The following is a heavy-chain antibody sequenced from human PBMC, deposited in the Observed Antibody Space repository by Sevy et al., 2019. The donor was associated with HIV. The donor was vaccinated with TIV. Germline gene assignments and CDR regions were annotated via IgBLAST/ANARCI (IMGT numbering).Heavy chain of an antibody. Sequence: GGSLRLSCAASGFPFSAFGMYWVRQAPGKGLEWVTLISYDGSNKNYAASVKGRFIISRDNSKNTLNLPMNNLRTEDTAVYYCAKDRKRALSMIPVLNDGFDYWGQGTVVTVSS. V-gene: IGHV3-30*18. D-gene: IGHD3-22*01. CDR1: GFPFSAFG. CDR2: ISYDGSNK. CDR3: AKDRKRALSMIPVLNDGFDY. J-gene: IGHJ4*02.